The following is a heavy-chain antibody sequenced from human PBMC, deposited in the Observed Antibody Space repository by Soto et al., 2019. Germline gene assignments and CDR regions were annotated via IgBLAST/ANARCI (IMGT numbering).Heavy chain of an antibody. CDR1: GFTFSSYG. CDR2: ISYDGSNK. CDR3: AKDQGSGLYYFDY. J-gene: IGHJ4*02. Sequence: QVQLVESGGGVVQPGRSPRLSCAASGFTFSSYGMHWVRQAPGKGLEWVAVISYDGSNKYYADSVKGRFTISRDNSKNTLYLQMNSLRAEDTAVYYCAKDQGSGLYYFDYWGQGTLVTVSS. V-gene: IGHV3-30*18. D-gene: IGHD3-10*01.